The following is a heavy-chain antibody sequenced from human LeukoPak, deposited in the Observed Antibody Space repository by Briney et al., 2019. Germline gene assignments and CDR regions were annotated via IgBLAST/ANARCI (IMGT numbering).Heavy chain of an antibody. D-gene: IGHD4-11*01. CDR2: VYYSGRA. V-gene: IGHV4-59*02. CDR3: ARDGSNWSNDYYHGVDV. CDR1: GDSVTAYY. Sequence: PSETLSLTCTVSGDSVTAYYWSWIRQPPGKGLEWLGYVYYSGRATYNPSLKSRVTISVDTSKNQFSLRLSSVTAADTAVYYCARDGSNWSNDYYHGVDVWGQGTTVTVSS. J-gene: IGHJ6*02.